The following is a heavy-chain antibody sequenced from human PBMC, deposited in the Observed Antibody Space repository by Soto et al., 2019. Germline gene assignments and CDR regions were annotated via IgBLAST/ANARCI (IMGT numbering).Heavy chain of an antibody. D-gene: IGHD6-13*01. CDR3: ARAGYSSSWPNYYSYGMDV. Sequence: ASVKVSCKASGYTFTGYYMHWVRQAPGQGLEWMGWINPNSGGTNYAQKFQGWVTMTRDTSISTAYMELSRLRSDDTAVYYCARAGYSSSWPNYYSYGMDVWGQGTTVTVSS. CDR2: INPNSGGT. V-gene: IGHV1-2*04. J-gene: IGHJ6*02. CDR1: GYTFTGYY.